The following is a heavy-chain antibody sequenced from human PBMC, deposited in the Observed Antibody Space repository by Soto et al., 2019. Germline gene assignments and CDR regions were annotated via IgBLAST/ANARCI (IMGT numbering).Heavy chain of an antibody. CDR2: INPSGGST. Sequence: QVQLVQSGAEVKKPGASVKVSYKASGYTFTSYYMHWVRQAPGQGLEWMGIINPSGGSTSYAQKFQGRVTMTRDTSTSTVYMELSSLRSEDTAVYYCARDQLFQVAGTNYYYYMDVWGKGTTVTVSS. V-gene: IGHV1-46*03. J-gene: IGHJ6*03. CDR3: ARDQLFQVAGTNYYYYMDV. CDR1: GYTFTSYY. D-gene: IGHD6-19*01.